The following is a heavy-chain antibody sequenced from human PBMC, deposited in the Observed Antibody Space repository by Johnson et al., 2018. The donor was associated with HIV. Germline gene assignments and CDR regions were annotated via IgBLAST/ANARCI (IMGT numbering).Heavy chain of an antibody. D-gene: IGHD2-21*02. J-gene: IGHJ3*02. CDR1: GFTFSSYG. CDR2: ILYDGSNK. CDR3: VRGDGVTSAFDI. V-gene: IGHV3-30*19. Sequence: QVQLVESGGGVVRPGRSLRLSCAASGFTFSSYGMHWVRQAPGKGLEWVAGILYDGSNKYHADSVKGRFTISRDNSKNTLYLQMNSLRAEDTALYYCVRGDGVTSAFDIWGQGTMVTVSS.